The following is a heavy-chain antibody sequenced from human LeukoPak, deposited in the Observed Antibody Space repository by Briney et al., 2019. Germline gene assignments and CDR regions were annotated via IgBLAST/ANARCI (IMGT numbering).Heavy chain of an antibody. D-gene: IGHD3-22*01. CDR1: GGSISSYY. CDR2: IYYSGST. Sequence: SETLSLTCTVSGGSISSYYWSWIRQPPGKGLEWIGYIYYSGSTNYNPSLKSRVTISVDTSENQFSLKLSSVTAADTAVYYCARVGPNDSSGYYYGYYYYGMDVWGQGTTVTVSS. J-gene: IGHJ6*02. CDR3: ARVGPNDSSGYYYGYYYYGMDV. V-gene: IGHV4-59*01.